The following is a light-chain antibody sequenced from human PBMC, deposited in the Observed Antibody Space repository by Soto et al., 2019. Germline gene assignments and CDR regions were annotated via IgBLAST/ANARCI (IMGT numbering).Light chain of an antibody. CDR1: STDVGGYNF. Sequence: QSALTQPASVSGSLGQSITISCTGTSTDVGGYNFVSWYQQHPDKAPKLLIYEVTNRPSGVSNRFSGSKSGNTASLTISGLQAEDEADYYCSSYTSTSTPVFXTGTKVTVL. J-gene: IGLJ1*01. V-gene: IGLV2-14*01. CDR2: EVT. CDR3: SSYTSTSTPV.